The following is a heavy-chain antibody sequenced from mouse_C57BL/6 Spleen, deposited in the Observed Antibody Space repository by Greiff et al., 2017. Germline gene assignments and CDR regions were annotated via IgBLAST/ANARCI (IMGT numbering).Heavy chain of an antibody. CDR1: GYTFTSYW. D-gene: IGHD1-1*01. Sequence: VKLQQPGTELVKPGASVKLSCKASGYTFTSYWMHWVKQRPGQGLEWIGNINPSNGGTNYNEKFKSKATLTVDKSSSTAYMQLSSLTAEDSAVYYCARAHGSSLYYAMDYWGQGTSVTVSS. V-gene: IGHV1-53*01. J-gene: IGHJ4*01. CDR2: INPSNGGT. CDR3: ARAHGSSLYYAMDY.